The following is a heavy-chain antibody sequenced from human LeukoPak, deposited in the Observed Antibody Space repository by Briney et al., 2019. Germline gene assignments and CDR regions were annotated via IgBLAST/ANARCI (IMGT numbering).Heavy chain of an antibody. D-gene: IGHD3-3*01. CDR1: GFTFSSYS. V-gene: IGHV3-21*01. CDR2: ISSSSSYI. CDR3: ARAQNDFWSGYPTKY. J-gene: IGHJ4*02. Sequence: GGSLRLSCTASGFTFSSYSMNWVRQAPGKGLEWVSSISSSSSYIYYADSVRGRFTISRDNAKNSLYLQMNSLRAEDTAVYYCARAQNDFWSGYPTKYWGQGTLVTVSS.